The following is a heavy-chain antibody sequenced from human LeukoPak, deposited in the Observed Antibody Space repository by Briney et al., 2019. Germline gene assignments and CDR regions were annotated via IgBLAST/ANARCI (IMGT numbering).Heavy chain of an antibody. CDR3: AKQGSCSGGSCYRSYAFDI. V-gene: IGHV3-23*01. CDR1: GFTFSSYA. Sequence: GGSLRLPCAASGFTFSSYAMSWVRQAPGKGLEWVSTLSSSGGSTHYADSVKGRFTISRDNSKNTLYLQMNSLRADDTAVYYCAKQGSCSGGSCYRSYAFDIWGQGTMVTVSS. J-gene: IGHJ3*02. D-gene: IGHD2-15*01. CDR2: LSSSGGST.